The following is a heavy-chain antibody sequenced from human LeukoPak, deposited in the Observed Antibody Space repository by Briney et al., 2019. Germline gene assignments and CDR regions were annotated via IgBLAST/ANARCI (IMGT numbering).Heavy chain of an antibody. V-gene: IGHV3-21*01. CDR1: GFTFSSYS. D-gene: IGHD3-10*01. CDR2: ISSSSYI. J-gene: IGHJ4*02. Sequence: GGSLRLSCAASGFTFSSYSMNWVRQAPGKGLEWVSSISSSSYIYYADSVKGRFTISRDNAKNSLYLQMNSLRAEDTAVYYCARGSRGVRGSLDYWGQGTLVTVSS. CDR3: ARGSRGVRGSLDY.